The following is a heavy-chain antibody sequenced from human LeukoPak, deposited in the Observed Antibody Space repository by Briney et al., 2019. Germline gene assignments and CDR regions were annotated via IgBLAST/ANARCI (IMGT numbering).Heavy chain of an antibody. J-gene: IGHJ3*02. Sequence: GASVTVCCKASGGTFSSYAISWVRQAPGQGLEWMGGIIPIFGTANYAQKFQGRVTITADESTSTAYMELSSLRSEDTAVYYCARAGYSGSYLDAFDIWGQGTMVTVSS. CDR3: ARAGYSGSYLDAFDI. CDR1: GGTFSSYA. D-gene: IGHD1-26*01. CDR2: IIPIFGTA. V-gene: IGHV1-69*01.